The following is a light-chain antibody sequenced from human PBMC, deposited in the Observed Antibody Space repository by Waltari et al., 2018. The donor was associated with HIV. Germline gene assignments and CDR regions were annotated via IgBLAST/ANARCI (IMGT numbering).Light chain of an antibody. CDR2: KDS. V-gene: IGLV3-16*01. J-gene: IGLJ1*01. CDR1: ALPKKY. CDR3: LSADSRGTYV. Sequence: SYELTQPPSVSVSLGQMASITCSGEALPKKYAYWYQQKPGQFPVLVIYKDSERPSGITERFSGSSAGSIGTLTISGVQAEDEADYYCLSADSRGTYVFGTGTKVTVL.